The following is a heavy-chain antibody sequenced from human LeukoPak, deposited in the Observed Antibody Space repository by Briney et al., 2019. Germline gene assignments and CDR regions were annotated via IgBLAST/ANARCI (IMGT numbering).Heavy chain of an antibody. CDR2: IRSKANSYAT. D-gene: IGHD6-13*01. J-gene: IGHJ4*02. V-gene: IGHV3-73*01. CDR3: TTTPGIAAKVDY. CDR1: GFTFSTYW. Sequence: GGSLRLSCAASGFTFSTYWMHWVRQASGKGLEWVGRIRSKANSYATAYAASVKGRFTISRDDSKNTAYLQMNSLKTEDTAVYYCTTTPGIAAKVDYWGQGTLVTVSS.